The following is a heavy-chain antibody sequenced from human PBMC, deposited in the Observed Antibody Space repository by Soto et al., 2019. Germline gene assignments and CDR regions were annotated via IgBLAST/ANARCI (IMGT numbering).Heavy chain of an antibody. CDR1: GGSISSGGYS. J-gene: IGHJ4*02. CDR3: ARGLVDTAMVYYFDY. CDR2: IYHSGST. V-gene: IGHV4-30-2*01. D-gene: IGHD5-18*01. Sequence: PSETLSLTCAVSGGSISSGGYSWSWIRQPPGKGLEWIGYIYHSGSTYYNPSLKSRVTISVDRSKNQFSLKLSSVTAADTAVYYCARGLVDTAMVYYFDYWGQGTLVTVSS.